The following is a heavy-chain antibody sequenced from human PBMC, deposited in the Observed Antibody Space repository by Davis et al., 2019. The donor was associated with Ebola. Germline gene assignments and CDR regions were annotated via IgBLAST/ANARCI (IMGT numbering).Heavy chain of an antibody. V-gene: IGHV4-59*01. D-gene: IGHD5-12*01. Sequence: MPGGSLRLSCTVSGGSISSYYWSWIRQPPGKGLEWIGYIYYSGSTNYNPSLKSRVIISVDTSKNQFSLKLSSVTAADTAVYYCAGGVATAVFDYWGQGTLVTVSS. CDR3: AGGVATAVFDY. CDR1: GGSISSYY. CDR2: IYYSGST. J-gene: IGHJ4*02.